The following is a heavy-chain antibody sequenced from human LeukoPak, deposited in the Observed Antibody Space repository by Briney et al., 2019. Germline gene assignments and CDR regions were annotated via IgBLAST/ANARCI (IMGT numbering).Heavy chain of an antibody. Sequence: GESLKISCKGSGYSFTSYWIGWVRQMPGKGLEWMGIIYPGDSDTRYSPSFQGQVTISADKSISTAYLQWSSLKASDTAMYYCARNKRANNWNGGFAPWGKETLVTVSS. D-gene: IGHD1-20*01. J-gene: IGHJ5*02. V-gene: IGHV5-51*01. CDR3: ARNKRANNWNGGFAP. CDR2: IYPGDSDT. CDR1: GYSFTSYW.